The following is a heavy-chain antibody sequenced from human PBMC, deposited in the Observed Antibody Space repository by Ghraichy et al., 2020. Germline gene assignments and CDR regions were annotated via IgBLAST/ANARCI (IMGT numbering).Heavy chain of an antibody. CDR3: ARGYDFCMDV. Sequence: SETLSLTCTVSGGSISSGGYYWSWIRQHPGKGLEWIGYIYYSGSTYYNPSLKSRVTISVDTSKNQFSLKLSSVTAADTAVYYCARGYDFCMDVWGQGTTVTVSS. V-gene: IGHV4-31*03. J-gene: IGHJ6*02. CDR2: IYYSGST. CDR1: GGSISSGGYY. D-gene: IGHD3-3*01.